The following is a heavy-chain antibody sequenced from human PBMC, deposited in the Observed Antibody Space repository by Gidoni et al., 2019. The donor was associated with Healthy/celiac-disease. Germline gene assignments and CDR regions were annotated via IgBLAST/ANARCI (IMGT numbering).Heavy chain of an antibody. CDR2: IYTSGST. J-gene: IGHJ4*02. V-gene: IGHV4-4*07. Sequence: QVQLQESCPGLVQPSETLSLTCTVSGASISSYYWSWIRPPAGKGLEWIGRIYTSGSTNYNPSLKSRVTMSVDTSKNQFSLKLSSVTAADTAVYYCARTQRDYDFWSGYYHYFDYWGQGTLVTVSS. CDR1: GASISSYY. CDR3: ARTQRDYDFWSGYYHYFDY. D-gene: IGHD3-3*01.